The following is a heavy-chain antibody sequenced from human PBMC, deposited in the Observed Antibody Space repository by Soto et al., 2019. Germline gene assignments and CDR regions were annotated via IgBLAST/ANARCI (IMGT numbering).Heavy chain of an antibody. CDR1: GFTFGDYA. J-gene: IGHJ5*02. CDR3: TRDHDDFWSGHTPPWFDP. V-gene: IGHV3-49*03. CDR2: IRSKAYGGTT. D-gene: IGHD3-3*01. Sequence: GGSLRLSCTASGFTFGDYAMSWFRQAPGKGLEWVGFIRSKAYGGTTEYAASVKGRFTISRDDSKSIAYLQMNSLKTEDTAVYYCTRDHDDFWSGHTPPWFDPWGQGTLVTVSS.